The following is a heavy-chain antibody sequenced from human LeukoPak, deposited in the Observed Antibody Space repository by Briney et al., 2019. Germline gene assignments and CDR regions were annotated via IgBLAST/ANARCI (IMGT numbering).Heavy chain of an antibody. CDR2: IIPIFGTG. J-gene: IGHJ4*02. CDR3: ASRAHYDSSGSFDY. D-gene: IGHD3-22*01. Sequence: SVKVSCKASGGTFSSYAISWLRQAPGQGLEWMGRIIPIFGTGNYAQKFQGRVTITTDESTSTAYMELSSLRSEDTAVYYCASRAHYDSSGSFDYWGQGTLVTVSS. CDR1: GGTFSSYA. V-gene: IGHV1-69*05.